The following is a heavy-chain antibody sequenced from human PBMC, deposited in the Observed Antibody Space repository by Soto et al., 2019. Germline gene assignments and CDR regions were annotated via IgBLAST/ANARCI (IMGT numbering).Heavy chain of an antibody. J-gene: IGHJ3*02. V-gene: IGHV4-31*03. CDR3: ARAAPRWLVPNAFDI. Sequence: QVQLQESGPGLVKPSQTLSLTCTVSGGSISSGGYYWSWIRQHPGKGLEWIGYIYYSGSTYYNPSLKGRVTISVDTSKNQFSLKLSSVTAADTAVYYCARAAPRWLVPNAFDIWGQGTMVTVSS. CDR2: IYYSGST. CDR1: GGSISSGGYY. D-gene: IGHD6-19*01.